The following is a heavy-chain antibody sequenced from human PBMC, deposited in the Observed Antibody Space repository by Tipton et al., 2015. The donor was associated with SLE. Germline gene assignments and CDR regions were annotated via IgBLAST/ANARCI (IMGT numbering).Heavy chain of an antibody. Sequence: GSLRLSCAASGFTFTNAWMSWVRQAPGKGLEWVGRIKSKNDGGTTDFAAPVKGRFAISRDNSKNTLYLQMNSLRAEDTAVYYCLGDYADYFDYWGQGTLVTVSS. CDR1: GFTFTNAW. D-gene: IGHD4-17*01. V-gene: IGHV3-15*01. J-gene: IGHJ4*02. CDR3: LGDYADYFDY. CDR2: IKSKNDGGTT.